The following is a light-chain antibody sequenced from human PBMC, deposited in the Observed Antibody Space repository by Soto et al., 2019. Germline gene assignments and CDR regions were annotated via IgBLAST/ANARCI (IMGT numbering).Light chain of an antibody. Sequence: EIVLTQSPGTLSLSPGERATLSCRASQSVSSNYLAWYQQKRGQAPRLLIHGASSMATGIPTMFSGNGSGTDFTLTISRLEPEDFAVYYWQQYDTSPRTFGQGTKVEI. CDR1: QSVSSNY. CDR2: GAS. CDR3: QQYDTSPRT. J-gene: IGKJ1*01. V-gene: IGKV3-20*01.